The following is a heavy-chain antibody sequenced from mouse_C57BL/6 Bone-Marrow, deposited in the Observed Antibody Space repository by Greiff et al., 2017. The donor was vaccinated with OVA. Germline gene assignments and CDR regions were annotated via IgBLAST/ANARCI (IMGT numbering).Heavy chain of an antibody. J-gene: IGHJ4*01. D-gene: IGHD5-2*01. CDR2: IYPSDSET. CDR3: AREEKLRKRISHSFAMDY. Sequence: QVQLQQPGAELVRPGSSVKLSCKASGYTFTSYWMDWVKQRPGQGLEWIGNIYPSDSETHYNQKFKDKATLTVDKSSSTAYMQLSSLTSEDSAVYYCAREEKLRKRISHSFAMDYWGQGTSVTVSS. V-gene: IGHV1-61*01. CDR1: GYTFTSYW.